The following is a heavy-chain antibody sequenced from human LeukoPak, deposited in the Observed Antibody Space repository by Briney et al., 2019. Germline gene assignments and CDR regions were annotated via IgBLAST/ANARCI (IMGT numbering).Heavy chain of an antibody. Sequence: GSLRLSCAASGFTFSSYWMSWVRQAPGKGLEWVANIKQDGSEKYYVDSVKGRFTISRDNAKNSLYLQMNSLRAEDTAVYYCASTYSSSWMGYYFDYWGQGTLVTVSS. CDR2: IKQDGSEK. D-gene: IGHD6-13*01. CDR3: ASTYSSSWMGYYFDY. J-gene: IGHJ4*02. V-gene: IGHV3-7*01. CDR1: GFTFSSYW.